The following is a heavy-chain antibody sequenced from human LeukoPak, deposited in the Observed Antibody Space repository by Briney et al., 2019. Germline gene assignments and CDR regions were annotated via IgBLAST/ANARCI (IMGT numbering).Heavy chain of an antibody. J-gene: IGHJ1*01. Sequence: SVKVSCKASGGTFSSYAMSWVRQAPGQGLEWMGGIIPIFGTANYAQKFQGRVTITADKSTSTAYMELSSLRSEDTAVYYCASGDIVATIKYFQHWGQGTLVTVSS. V-gene: IGHV1-69*06. CDR2: IIPIFGTA. CDR1: GGTFSSYA. D-gene: IGHD5-12*01. CDR3: ASGDIVATIKYFQH.